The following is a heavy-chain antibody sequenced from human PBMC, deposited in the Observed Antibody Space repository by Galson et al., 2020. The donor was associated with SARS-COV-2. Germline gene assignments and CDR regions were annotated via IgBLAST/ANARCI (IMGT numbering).Heavy chain of an antibody. Sequence: GESLKISCTASGFTFSDYAMNWFRQAPGQGLEWVGFIRSKAYGGATEYAASVKGRFTISRDDSKSIAYLQMNSLKTEDSAVYYCSRHSVPILSGYYTTFDYWGQGTLVTVSS. CDR1: GFTFSDYA. D-gene: IGHD3-3*01. CDR2: IRSKAYGGAT. V-gene: IGHV3-49*03. J-gene: IGHJ4*02. CDR3: SRHSVPILSGYYTTFDY.